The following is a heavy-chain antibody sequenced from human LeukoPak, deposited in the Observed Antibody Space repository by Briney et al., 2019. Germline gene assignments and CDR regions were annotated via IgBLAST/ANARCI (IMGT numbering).Heavy chain of an antibody. CDR3: AKDRVLYGSGSPFDY. V-gene: IGHV3-23*01. Sequence: AGGSLRLSCAASGFTFSSYAMSWVRQAPGKGLEWVSAISGSGGSTYYADSVKGRFTISRDNSKITLYLQMNSLRAEDTAVYYCAKDRVLYGSGSPFDYWGQGTLVTVSS. D-gene: IGHD3-10*01. CDR2: ISGSGGST. J-gene: IGHJ4*02. CDR1: GFTFSSYA.